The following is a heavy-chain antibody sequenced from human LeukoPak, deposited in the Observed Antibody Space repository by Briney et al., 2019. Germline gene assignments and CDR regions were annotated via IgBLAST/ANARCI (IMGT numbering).Heavy chain of an antibody. CDR1: GFTFSSYW. CDR2: IKQDGSEK. D-gene: IGHD2-15*01. V-gene: IGHV3-7*01. CDR3: AREAGYCSGGSCSDPFDY. Sequence: GGSLRLSCAASGFTFSSYWMSWVRQAPGKGLEWVANIKQDGSEKYYVDSVKGRFTISRDNAKNSLYLQMNSLRAGDTAVYYCAREAGYCSGGSCSDPFDYWGQGTLVTVSS. J-gene: IGHJ4*02.